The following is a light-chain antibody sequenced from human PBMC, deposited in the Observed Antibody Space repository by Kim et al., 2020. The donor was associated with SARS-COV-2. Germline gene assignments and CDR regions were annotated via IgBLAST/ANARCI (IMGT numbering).Light chain of an antibody. Sequence: GSPGQTASISGSGDKLGDKYACWYQQKPGQSPVLVIYQDSKRPSGIPERFSGSNSGNTATLTISGTQAMDEADYYCQAWDSSTAVFGGGTQLTVL. CDR3: QAWDSSTAV. J-gene: IGLJ2*01. CDR1: KLGDKY. V-gene: IGLV3-1*01. CDR2: QDS.